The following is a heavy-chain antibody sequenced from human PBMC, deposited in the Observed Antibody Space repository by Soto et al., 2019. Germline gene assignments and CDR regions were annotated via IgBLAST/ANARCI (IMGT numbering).Heavy chain of an antibody. D-gene: IGHD5-12*01. V-gene: IGHV3-72*01. Sequence: EVQLAESGGGLVQPGGSLRLSCAASGFTFSDHYMDWVRQAPGKGLEWVGRSRDKVDSHTTEYAASVKGRFTISRGDSENSLYLQMNSLKTEDTAVYYCARGVVSTGYFDYWGQGTLVTVSS. J-gene: IGHJ4*02. CDR2: SRDKVDSHTT. CDR1: GFTFSDHY. CDR3: ARGVVSTGYFDY.